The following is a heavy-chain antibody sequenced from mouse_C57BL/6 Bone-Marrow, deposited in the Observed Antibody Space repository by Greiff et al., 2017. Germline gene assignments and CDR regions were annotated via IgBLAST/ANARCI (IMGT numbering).Heavy chain of an antibody. V-gene: IGHV1-61*01. J-gene: IGHJ4*01. D-gene: IGHD1-1*01. Sequence: QVQLQQPGAELVRPGSSVKLSCKASGYTFTSYWMDWVKQRPGKGLEWIGNIYPSDSETHYNQKVKDKATLTVDKSSSTAYMQISSLTCEVSAVYSGASLLRNPYCYARDYWGQGTSVTVSS. CDR2: IYPSDSET. CDR3: ASLLRNPYCYARDY. CDR1: GYTFTSYW.